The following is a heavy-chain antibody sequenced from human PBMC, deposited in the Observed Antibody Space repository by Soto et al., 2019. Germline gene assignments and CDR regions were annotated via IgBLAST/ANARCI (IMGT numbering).Heavy chain of an antibody. J-gene: IGHJ6*02. CDR1: GYTVTGYY. V-gene: IGHV1-2*04. CDR2: INPNSGGT. D-gene: IGHD3-22*01. Sequence: ASVKIACKASGYTVTGYYMDWVRQAPGQRLEWMGWINPNSGGTNYAQKFQGWVTMTRDTSISTAYMELSRLRSDDTAVYYCARAGAPHYYDSSGYPGYYYGMDVWGQGTTVTVSS. CDR3: ARAGAPHYYDSSGYPGYYYGMDV.